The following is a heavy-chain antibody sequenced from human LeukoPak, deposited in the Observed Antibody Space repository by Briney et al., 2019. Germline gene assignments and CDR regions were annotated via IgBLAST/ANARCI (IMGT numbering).Heavy chain of an antibody. J-gene: IGHJ6*03. CDR1: GGSISSGDYF. V-gene: IGHV4-30-4*01. Sequence: SQTLSLTCTVSGGSISSGDYFWSWIRQHPGKGLEWIGYIYYSGSTYYNPSLKSRVTISVDTSKNQFSLKLSSVTAADTAVYYCARHVNWNKRGYYYMDVWGKGTTVTVSS. CDR2: IYYSGST. CDR3: ARHVNWNKRGYYYMDV. D-gene: IGHD1/OR15-1a*01.